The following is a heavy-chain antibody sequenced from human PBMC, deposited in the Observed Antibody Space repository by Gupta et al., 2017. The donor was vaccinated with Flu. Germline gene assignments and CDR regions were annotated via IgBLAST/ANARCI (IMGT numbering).Heavy chain of an antibody. Sequence: QAPGKGLEWVGRIKSKTDGGTTDYAAPVKGRFTISRDDSKNTLYLQMNSLKTEDTAVYDCTTDQYYYYGMDVWGQGTTVTVSS. CDR3: TTDQYYYYGMDV. J-gene: IGHJ6*02. CDR2: IKSKTDGGTT. V-gene: IGHV3-15*05.